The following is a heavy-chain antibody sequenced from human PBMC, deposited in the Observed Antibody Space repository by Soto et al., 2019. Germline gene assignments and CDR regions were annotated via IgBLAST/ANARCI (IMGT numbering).Heavy chain of an antibody. CDR3: ARRECSGGTCHFDP. CDR1: GASISSSNYY. D-gene: IGHD2-15*01. Sequence: SETLSLTCTVSGASISSSNYYRAWIRQPPGKGLEWIGSIHYTGTTYYNPSLKSRVSISEDTSKNQFFLKLTSVTAADTAMYYCARRECSGGTCHFDPWGPGTLVTVSS. CDR2: IHYTGTT. V-gene: IGHV4-39*01. J-gene: IGHJ5*02.